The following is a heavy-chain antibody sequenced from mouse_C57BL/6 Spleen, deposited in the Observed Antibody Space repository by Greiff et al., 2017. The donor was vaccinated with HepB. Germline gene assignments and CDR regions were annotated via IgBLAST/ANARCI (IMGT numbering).Heavy chain of an antibody. J-gene: IGHJ3*01. V-gene: IGHV6-3*01. CDR2: IRLKSDNYAT. D-gene: IGHD1-1*01. CDR3: THPHYYGSSYGY. CDR1: GFTFSNYW. Sequence: EVQLVESGGGLVQPGGSMKLSCVASGFTFSNYWMNWVRQSPEKGLEWVAQIRLKSDNYATHYAESVKGRFTISRDDSKSSVYLQMNNLRAEDTGIYYCTHPHYYGSSYGYWGQGTLVTVSA.